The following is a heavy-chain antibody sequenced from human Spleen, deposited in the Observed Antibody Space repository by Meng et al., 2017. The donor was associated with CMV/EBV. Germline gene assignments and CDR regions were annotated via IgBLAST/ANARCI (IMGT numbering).Heavy chain of an antibody. D-gene: IGHD3-10*01. CDR1: GGSISSGGYY. V-gene: IGHV4-31*03. CDR2: IYYSGST. Sequence: LRLSCTVSGGSISSGGYYWSWIRQHPGKGLEWIGYIYYSGSTYYNPSLKSRVTISVDTSKNQFSLKLSSVTAADTAVYYCARDLPSSGFDPWGQGTLVTVSS. CDR3: ARDLPSSGFDP. J-gene: IGHJ5*02.